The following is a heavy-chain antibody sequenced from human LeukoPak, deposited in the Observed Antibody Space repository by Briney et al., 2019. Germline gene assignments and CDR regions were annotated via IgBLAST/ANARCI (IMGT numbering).Heavy chain of an antibody. CDR1: GLTFSNHW. V-gene: IGHV3-74*01. J-gene: IGHJ5*02. Sequence: GGSLRLSCAASGLTFSNHWMHWVRQAPGKGLMWVSRINRGGSRTDYADSVKGRFTISRDNSKNTLYLQINSLRAEDTAVYYCAKDALRYSWYGWFDPWGQGSLVTVSS. CDR2: INRGGSRT. CDR3: AKDALRYSWYGWFDP. D-gene: IGHD6-13*01.